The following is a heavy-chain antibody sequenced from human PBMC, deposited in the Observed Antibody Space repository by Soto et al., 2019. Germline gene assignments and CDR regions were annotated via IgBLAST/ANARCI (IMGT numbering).Heavy chain of an antibody. CDR1: GFTFSSYA. J-gene: IGHJ5*01. CDR3: ATRSAYCGGHCYVSFEHWF. CDR2: IGGGGGT. Sequence: EVQLLESGGDLVQPGGSLRLSCAASGFTFSSYAFSWVRQAPGKGLEWGSAIGGGGGTFYADSVKGRFTLSRDNFKNTLYLQMNNLRSDATAVYYCATRSAYCGGHCYVSFEHWF. D-gene: IGHD2-21*02. V-gene: IGHV3-23*01.